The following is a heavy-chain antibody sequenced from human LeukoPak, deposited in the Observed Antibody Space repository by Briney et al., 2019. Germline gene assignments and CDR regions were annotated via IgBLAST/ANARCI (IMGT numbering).Heavy chain of an antibody. V-gene: IGHV4-4*07. CDR1: GGSISSYY. CDR2: IYTSGST. CDR3: ARGTTKSYYYYYYMDV. D-gene: IGHD4-11*01. J-gene: IGHJ6*03. Sequence: SETLSLTCTVSGGSISSYYWSWIRQPAGKGLEWVGRIYTSGSTNYNPSLKSRVTISVDTSKNQFSLKLSSVTAADTAVYYCARGTTKSYYYYYYMDVWGKGTTVTISS.